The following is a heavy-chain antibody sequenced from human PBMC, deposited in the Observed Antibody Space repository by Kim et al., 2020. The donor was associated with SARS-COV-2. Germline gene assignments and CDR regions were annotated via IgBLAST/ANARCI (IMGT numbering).Heavy chain of an antibody. J-gene: IGHJ6*02. CDR2: ISSSGSTI. Sequence: GGSLRLSCAASGFTFSDYYMSWIRQAPGKGLEWVSYISSSGSTIYYADPVKGRFTISRDNAKNSLYLQMNSLRAEDTAVYYCARGGAMVRGEYYYYYYGMDVWGQGTTVTVSS. CDR3: ARGGAMVRGEYYYYYYGMDV. CDR1: GFTFSDYY. D-gene: IGHD3-10*01. V-gene: IGHV3-11*04.